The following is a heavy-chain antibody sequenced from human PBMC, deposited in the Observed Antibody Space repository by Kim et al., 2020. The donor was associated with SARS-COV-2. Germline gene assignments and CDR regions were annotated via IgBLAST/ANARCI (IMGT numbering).Heavy chain of an antibody. Sequence: GGSLRLSCAASGFTFGDYAMHWVRQAPGKGLEWVSGISWNSGSIGYADSVKGRFTISRDNAKNSLYLQMNSLRAEDTALYYCAKGLTMVRGVTDFDYWGQGTLVTVSS. V-gene: IGHV3-9*01. J-gene: IGHJ4*02. CDR2: ISWNSGSI. CDR3: AKGLTMVRGVTDFDY. CDR1: GFTFGDYA. D-gene: IGHD3-10*01.